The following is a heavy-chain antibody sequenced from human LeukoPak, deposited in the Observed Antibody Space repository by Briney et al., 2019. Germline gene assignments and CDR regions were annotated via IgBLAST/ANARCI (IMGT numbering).Heavy chain of an antibody. V-gene: IGHV1-69*06. Sequence: SVKVSCKASGGTFSDYALNWVRQAPGQGLEWMGVFIPILGTANSTQKFQDRVTITADISTDTVYMELSSLRSEDTAVYFCAGIPVFGVVLHQEPVWGKGTTVTVSS. CDR2: FIPILGTA. J-gene: IGHJ6*04. CDR3: AGIPVFGVVLHQEPV. D-gene: IGHD3-3*01. CDR1: GGTFSDYA.